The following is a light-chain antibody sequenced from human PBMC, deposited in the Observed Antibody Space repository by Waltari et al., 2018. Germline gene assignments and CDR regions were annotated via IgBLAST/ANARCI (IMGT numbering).Light chain of an antibody. CDR2: DVS. V-gene: IGLV2-14*01. CDR3: SSYTSSSTYV. Sequence: QSALTQPASVSGSPGQSITISCTGTSSDVGGYNYVSWYQQHPGKPPKLMIYDVSKRPSGVSNRFSGSKSGNPASLTISGLQAEDEADYYCSSYTSSSTYVFGTGTKVTVL. CDR1: SSDVGGYNY. J-gene: IGLJ1*01.